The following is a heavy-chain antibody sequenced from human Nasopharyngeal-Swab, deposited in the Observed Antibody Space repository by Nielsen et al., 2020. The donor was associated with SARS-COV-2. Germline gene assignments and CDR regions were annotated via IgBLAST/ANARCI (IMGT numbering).Heavy chain of an antibody. D-gene: IGHD1-26*01. V-gene: IGHV3-30*03. CDR2: ISYDGSNK. J-gene: IGHJ4*02. Sequence: GESLKISCAASGFTFSSYGMHLVRQAPGTGLEWVAVISYDGSNKYYADSVKGRFTISRDNSKNTLYLQMNSLRAEDTAVYYCAREGQVGATTGFDYWGQGTLVTVSS. CDR3: AREGQVGATTGFDY. CDR1: GFTFSSYG.